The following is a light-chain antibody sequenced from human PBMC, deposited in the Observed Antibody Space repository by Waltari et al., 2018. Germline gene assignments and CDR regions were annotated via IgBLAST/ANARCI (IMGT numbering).Light chain of an antibody. Sequence: EIVLTQSQGTLSLSPGDRVTVSCRASQSVSRALAWYQQKPGQAPRLLIYGASSRATVIPDRFSGSGSGTDFSLTISRLEPEDFAVYYCQHYVRLPVTFGQGTKVEIK. V-gene: IGKV3-20*01. CDR3: QHYVRLPVT. J-gene: IGKJ1*01. CDR1: QSVSRA. CDR2: GAS.